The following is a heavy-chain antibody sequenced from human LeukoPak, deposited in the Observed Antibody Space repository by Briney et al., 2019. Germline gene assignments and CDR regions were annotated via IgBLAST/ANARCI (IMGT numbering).Heavy chain of an antibody. D-gene: IGHD5-12*01. CDR1: GGSISSSSYY. V-gene: IGHV4-39*01. Sequence: PSETLSLTCTVSGGSISSSSYYWDRIRQPPGKGLEWIGSIYYSGSTYYNPSLKSRVTISVDTSKNQFSLKLNSVTAADTAVYSCAKHSRSGYSAYENAFDIWGQGTMVTVSS. CDR3: AKHSRSGYSAYENAFDI. J-gene: IGHJ3*02. CDR2: IYYSGST.